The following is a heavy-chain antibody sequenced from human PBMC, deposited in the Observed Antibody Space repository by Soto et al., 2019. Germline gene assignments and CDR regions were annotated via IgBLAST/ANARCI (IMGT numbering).Heavy chain of an antibody. V-gene: IGHV1-69*01. CDR1: GGTFSSYA. CDR3: ASSVYYGSALYYYYYYGMDV. CDR2: IITIFGTA. J-gene: IGHJ6*02. Sequence: QVQLVQSGAEVKKPGSSVKVSCKASGGTFSSYAISWVRQAPGQGLEWMVGIITIFGTANTAQKVQGRVTITADESTSTAYMGLSSLRSEDTAVYYCASSVYYGSALYYYYYYGMDVWGQGTTVTVSS. D-gene: IGHD3-10*01.